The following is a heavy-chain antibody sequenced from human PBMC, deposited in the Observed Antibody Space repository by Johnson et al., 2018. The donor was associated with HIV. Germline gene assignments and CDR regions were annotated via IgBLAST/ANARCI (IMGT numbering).Heavy chain of an antibody. Sequence: QVQLVESGGGVVQPGRSLRLSCAASGFTFRSYIMHWVRQAPGEGLEWVALISYDGSEKYYVDSVKGRFTISRDNAKNSLYLQMNSLRAEDTAVYYCARDEAAVRMVANDAFDIWGQGTMVTVSS. V-gene: IGHV3-30*03. J-gene: IGHJ3*02. CDR3: ARDEAAVRMVANDAFDI. CDR1: GFTFRSYI. D-gene: IGHD6-13*01. CDR2: ISYDGSEK.